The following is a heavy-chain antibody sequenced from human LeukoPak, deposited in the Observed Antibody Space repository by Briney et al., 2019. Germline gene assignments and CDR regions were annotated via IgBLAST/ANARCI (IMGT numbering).Heavy chain of an antibody. J-gene: IGHJ4*02. CDR2: IKSKTDGGTI. CDR1: GFTFSNAW. Sequence: GGSLGLSCAASGFTFSNAWMSWVRQAPGKGLEWVGRIKSKTDGGTIEYAAPVKGRFTISRDDSKNTLYMQMNSLKTEDTAVYYCTTDREYYDVLTGHYFDYWGQGTLVTVSS. D-gene: IGHD3-9*01. V-gene: IGHV3-15*01. CDR3: TTDREYYDVLTGHYFDY.